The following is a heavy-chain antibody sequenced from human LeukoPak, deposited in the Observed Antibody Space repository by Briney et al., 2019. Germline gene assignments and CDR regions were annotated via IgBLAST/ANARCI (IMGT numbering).Heavy chain of an antibody. CDR3: TRDTYYYDSSIPGY. D-gene: IGHD3-22*01. CDR1: GFTFGDYA. J-gene: IGHJ4*02. CDR2: IRSKAYGGTT. V-gene: IGHV3-49*04. Sequence: GGSLRLSCTASGFTFGDYAMSWVRQAPGKGLEWVGFIRSKAYGGTTEYAASVKGRFTISRDDSKSIAYLQMNSLKTEDTAVYYCTRDTYYYDSSIPGYWGQGTPVTVSS.